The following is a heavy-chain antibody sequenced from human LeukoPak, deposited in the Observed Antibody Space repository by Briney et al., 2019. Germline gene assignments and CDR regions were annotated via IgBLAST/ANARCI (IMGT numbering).Heavy chain of an antibody. CDR1: GGSISSNDYF. Sequence: SETLSLTCTVSGGSISSNDYFWGWIRQPPGKGLEWIGSIYNPSLKSRVTISVDTSKNQFSLKLTSVTAADTAVYHCARICSSARCQIEYWGQGTLVTVSS. D-gene: IGHD2-2*01. CDR2: I. V-gene: IGHV4-39*07. CDR3: ARICSSARCQIEY. J-gene: IGHJ4*02.